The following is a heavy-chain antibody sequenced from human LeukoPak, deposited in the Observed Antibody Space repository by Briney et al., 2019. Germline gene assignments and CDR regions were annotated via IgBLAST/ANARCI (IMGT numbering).Heavy chain of an antibody. V-gene: IGHV3-9*01. CDR3: AKHMRATNTYSFFGLDV. CDR1: GFTFKDCG. J-gene: IGHJ6*02. Sequence: GRSLRLSCAATGFTFKDCGMHWVWQPPGKGLEWVSSINWNGGGTDYADSVKGRFTISRDNAKNSLYLQLSSLRPEDTALYYCAKHMRATNTYSFFGLDVWGQGTTVTVSS. D-gene: IGHD1-26*01. CDR2: INWNGGGT.